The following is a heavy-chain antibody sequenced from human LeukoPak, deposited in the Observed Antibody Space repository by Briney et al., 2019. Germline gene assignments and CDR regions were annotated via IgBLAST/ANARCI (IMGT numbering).Heavy chain of an antibody. V-gene: IGHV3-7*03. J-gene: IGHJ4*02. CDR1: GFTFGAYY. CDR3: ARESAVGYGSFDY. CDR2: IRGDGRET. D-gene: IGHD6-19*01. Sequence: PGGSLRLSCAASGFTFGAYYMSWVRQAPGKGLEWVANIRGDGRETFYADSLRGRFSIFRDNARNSVSLQMNGLSAEDTGVYYCARESAVGYGSFDYWGQGTLVTVSS.